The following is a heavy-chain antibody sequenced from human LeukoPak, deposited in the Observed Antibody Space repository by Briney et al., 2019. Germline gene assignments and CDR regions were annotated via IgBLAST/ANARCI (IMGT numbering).Heavy chain of an antibody. J-gene: IGHJ5*02. CDR2: ILPVSNTA. D-gene: IGHD3-22*01. CDR3: ARADRYYYDSSGPLGP. Sequence: SVKVSCKASGGSFSNFGISWVRQAPGQGLEWMGGILPVSNTANNAQNFQGRVTFTADTSTGTAYMELSSLRSEDTAVYYCARADRYYYDSSGPLGPWGQGTLVTVSS. V-gene: IGHV1-69*06. CDR1: GGSFSNFG.